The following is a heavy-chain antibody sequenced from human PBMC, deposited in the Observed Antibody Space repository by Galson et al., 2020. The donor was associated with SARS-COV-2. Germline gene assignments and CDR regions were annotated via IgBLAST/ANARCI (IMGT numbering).Heavy chain of an antibody. CDR2: ITSDGGDT. D-gene: IGHD3-10*01. V-gene: IGHV3-74*01. CDR3: TRVYYGSGTSLEV. Sequence: GGSMRLSCKASGFIFNAFWMHWVRQTPGKGLVWVARITSDGGDTRYADFVRGRFTVSRDNAKNTLYLQMTSLRAEDTAVYYCTRVYYGSGTSLEVWGQGTMITVSS. J-gene: IGHJ6*02. CDR1: GFIFNAFW.